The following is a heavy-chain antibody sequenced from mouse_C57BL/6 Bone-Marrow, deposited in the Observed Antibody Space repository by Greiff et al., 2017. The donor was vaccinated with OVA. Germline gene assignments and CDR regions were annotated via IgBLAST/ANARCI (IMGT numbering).Heavy chain of an antibody. J-gene: IGHJ1*03. Sequence: EVHLVESGPGLAKPSQTLSLPCSVTGYSITSDYWHWFRKFPGNKLEYMGYISYSGSTYYNPSFNSRISLTRDTSTNQYYLQLNSVTTEDTATYYCARRLWLRWYFDVWGTGTTVTVSS. V-gene: IGHV3-8*01. D-gene: IGHD2-2*01. CDR3: ARRLWLRWYFDV. CDR1: GYSITSDY. CDR2: ISYSGST.